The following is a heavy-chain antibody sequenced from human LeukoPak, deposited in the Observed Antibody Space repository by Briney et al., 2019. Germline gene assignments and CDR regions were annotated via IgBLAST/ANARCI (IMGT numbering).Heavy chain of an antibody. V-gene: IGHV4-34*01. J-gene: IGHJ4*02. D-gene: IGHD2-2*01. CDR2: INHSGGT. CDR3: ASRGYCSSTSCPPPGY. Sequence: SETLSLTCAVYGGSFSGYYWTWIRQPPGKGLEWIGEINHSGGTNYNPSLKSRVTISVDTSKNQFPLKLSSVTAADTAVYYCASRGYCSSTSCPPPGYWGQGTLVTVSS. CDR1: GGSFSGYY.